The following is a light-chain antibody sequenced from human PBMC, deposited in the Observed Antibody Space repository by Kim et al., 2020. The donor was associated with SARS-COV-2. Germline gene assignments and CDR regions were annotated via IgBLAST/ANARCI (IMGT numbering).Light chain of an antibody. CDR3: QQYGSSPLT. J-gene: IGKJ4*01. CDR1: QRVSSSY. Sequence: SPGERATPACRASQRVSSSYLAWYQHKPGQAPRLLIYGASSRATGIPDRFSGSGSGTDFTLTISRLEPQDFAVYYCQQYGSSPLTFGGGTTVDIK. V-gene: IGKV3-20*01. CDR2: GAS.